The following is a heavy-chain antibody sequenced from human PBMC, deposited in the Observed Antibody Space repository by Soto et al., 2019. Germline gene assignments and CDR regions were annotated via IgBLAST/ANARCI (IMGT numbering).Heavy chain of an antibody. V-gene: IGHV3-11*04. CDR3: AKVGSQHGGYCSSTSCYFRPKTYYYYYGMDV. CDR2: ISSSGSTI. CDR1: GFTFSDYY. J-gene: IGHJ6*02. D-gene: IGHD2-2*03. Sequence: QVQLVESGGGLVKPGGSLRLSCAASGFTFSDYYMSWIRQAPGKGLEWVSYISSSGSTIYYADSVKGRFTISRDNAKNSLYLQMNSLRAEDTAVYYCAKVGSQHGGYCSSTSCYFRPKTYYYYYGMDVWGQGTTVTVSS.